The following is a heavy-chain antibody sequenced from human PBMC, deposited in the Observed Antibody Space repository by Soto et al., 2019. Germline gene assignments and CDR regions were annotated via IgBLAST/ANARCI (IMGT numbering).Heavy chain of an antibody. CDR3: ARSHKLTFGIFDY. Sequence: SETLSLTSTVSGGSISSYYWSWIRQPPGKGLEWIGYIYYSGSTNYNPSLKSRVTISVDTSKNQFSLKLSSVTAADTAVYYCARSHKLTFGIFDYWGQGTLVTVSS. D-gene: IGHD3-16*01. J-gene: IGHJ4*02. CDR2: IYYSGST. CDR1: GGSISSYY. V-gene: IGHV4-59*01.